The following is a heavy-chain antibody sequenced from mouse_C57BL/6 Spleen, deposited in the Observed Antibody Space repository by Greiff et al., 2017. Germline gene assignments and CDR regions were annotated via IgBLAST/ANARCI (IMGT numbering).Heavy chain of an antibody. CDR3: ARSPYYGSSAWFAY. CDR1: GYTFTSYW. D-gene: IGHD1-1*01. V-gene: IGHV1-52*01. J-gene: IGHJ3*01. CDR2: IDPSASET. Sequence: QVQLQQPGAELVRPGSSVKLSCKASGYTFTSYWMHWVKQRPIQGLEWIGNIDPSASETHYNQKFKDKATLTVDKSSSTAYMQLSSLTSEDSAVYYCARSPYYGSSAWFAYWGQGTLVTVSA.